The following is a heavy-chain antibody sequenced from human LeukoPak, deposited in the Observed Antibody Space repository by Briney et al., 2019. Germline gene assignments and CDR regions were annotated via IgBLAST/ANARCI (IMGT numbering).Heavy chain of an antibody. Sequence: GGSLRLSCAASGFTFSSYWMHWVRQAPGKGLVWVSRINSDGSSTSYADSVKGRFTISRDNAKNTLYLQMNSLRAEDKAVYYCARGSYYYDSSGYILGYWGQGTLVTVSS. J-gene: IGHJ4*02. V-gene: IGHV3-74*01. CDR1: GFTFSSYW. CDR3: ARGSYYYDSSGYILGY. D-gene: IGHD3-22*01. CDR2: INSDGSST.